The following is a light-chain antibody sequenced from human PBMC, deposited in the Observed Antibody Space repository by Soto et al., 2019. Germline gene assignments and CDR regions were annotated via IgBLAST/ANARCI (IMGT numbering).Light chain of an antibody. J-gene: IGKJ4*01. CDR1: QSISSY. CDR3: QQSYSTPLT. CDR2: AAS. V-gene: IGKV1-39*01. Sequence: DVQMTQSPSSLSASAGDRVTITCRASQSISSYLNWYQQKPGKDPKLLIYAASSLQRGVPSRFSGSRSRTDFTLTIRSLQPEDFGTYYCQQSYSTPLTFGGGTKVNIK.